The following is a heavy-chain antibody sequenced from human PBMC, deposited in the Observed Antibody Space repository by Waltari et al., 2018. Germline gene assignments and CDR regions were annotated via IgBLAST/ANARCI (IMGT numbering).Heavy chain of an antibody. D-gene: IGHD3-10*01. J-gene: IGHJ5*02. CDR2: IYYGGRT. CDR1: GGTISSSSYY. CDR3: ASSTMVRGVRGWFDP. Sequence: QLQLQESGPGLVKPSETLSLTCTVSGGTISSSSYYWGWIRQPPGKGLEWIGSIYYGGRTYYNPSLKSRVTISVDTSKNQFSLKLSSVTAADTAVYYCASSTMVRGVRGWFDPWGQGTLVTVSS. V-gene: IGHV4-39*01.